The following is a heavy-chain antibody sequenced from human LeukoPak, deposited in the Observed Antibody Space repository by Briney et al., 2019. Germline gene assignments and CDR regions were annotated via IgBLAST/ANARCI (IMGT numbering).Heavy chain of an antibody. CDR2: IYYSGST. D-gene: IGHD3-9*01. V-gene: IGHV4-59*08. J-gene: IGHJ6*02. Sequence: SETLSLTCTVSGSMYNYYWSWIRQPPGKGLEWIGYIYYSGSTNYNPSLKSRVTISVDTSKNQFSLKLSSVTAADTAVYYCARGSLRGANYGMDVWGQGTTVTVSS. CDR1: GSMYNYY. CDR3: ARGSLRGANYGMDV.